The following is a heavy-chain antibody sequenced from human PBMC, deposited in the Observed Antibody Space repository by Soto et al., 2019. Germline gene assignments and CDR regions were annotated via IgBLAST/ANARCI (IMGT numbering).Heavy chain of an antibody. CDR3: AREEYSNPTYIKYYYYGMDV. Sequence: GGSLGLSCAASGFSVSSNYMSWVRQAPGKGLEWVSVIYSGGSTYYADSVKGRFTISRDNSKNTLYLQMNSLRAEDTAVYYCAREEYSNPTYIKYYYYGMDVWGQETTLTVS. D-gene: IGHD4-4*01. J-gene: IGHJ6*02. V-gene: IGHV3-66*01. CDR2: IYSGGST. CDR1: GFSVSSNY.